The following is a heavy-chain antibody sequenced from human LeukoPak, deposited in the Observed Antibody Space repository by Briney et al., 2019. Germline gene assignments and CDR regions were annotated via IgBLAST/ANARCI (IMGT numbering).Heavy chain of an antibody. CDR2: IS. Sequence: PGGSLRLSCAASGFTFSSYSMNWVRQAPGKGLEWVSSISYAGSVKGRFTISRDNAKNSVYLQMNSLRAEDTAVYYCARASSGTQDAFDIWDQGTMVTVSS. J-gene: IGHJ3*02. CDR1: GFTFSSYS. CDR3: ARASSGTQDAFDI. V-gene: IGHV3-21*01. D-gene: IGHD1-26*01.